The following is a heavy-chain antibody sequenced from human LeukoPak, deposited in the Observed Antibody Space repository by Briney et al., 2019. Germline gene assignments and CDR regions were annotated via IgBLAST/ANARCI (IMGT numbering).Heavy chain of an antibody. J-gene: IGHJ4*02. CDR3: AKGGEEGIDSSGLPH. Sequence: GGSLRLSCAASGFTFSSYWMSWVRQAPGKGLEWVANIKQDGSEKYYVDSVKGRFTISRDNAKNSLYLQMNSLRAEDTALYYCAKGGEEGIDSSGLPHWGQGTLVTVSS. V-gene: IGHV3-7*03. CDR2: IKQDGSEK. D-gene: IGHD3-22*01. CDR1: GFTFSSYW.